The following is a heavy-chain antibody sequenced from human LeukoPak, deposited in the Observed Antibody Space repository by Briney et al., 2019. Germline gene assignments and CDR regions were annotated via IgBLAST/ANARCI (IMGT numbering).Heavy chain of an antibody. J-gene: IGHJ6*02. CDR3: ARDGRGIEVAGNYYFGMDV. Sequence: PSETLSLTCTASGGSISSYYWSWIRQPPGKGLEWIGYIHYSGSTTYNPSLKRRLTISIETSKHQFSLHLKSVTAAETAVYYCARDGRGIEVAGNYYFGMDVWGQGTTVSVS. CDR2: IHYSGST. V-gene: IGHV4-59*01. CDR1: GGSISSYY. D-gene: IGHD6-19*01.